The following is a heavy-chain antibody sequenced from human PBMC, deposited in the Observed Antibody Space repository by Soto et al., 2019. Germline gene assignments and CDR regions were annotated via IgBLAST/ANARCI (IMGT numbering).Heavy chain of an antibody. CDR2: IIPIFGTA. D-gene: IGHD1-26*01. Sequence: QVQLVQSGAEVKKPGSSVKVSCKASGGTFSSYSINWVRQAPGQGLEWMGEIIPIFGTANYAQKFQGRVTITADESTSTAYMELSSLRSEGTGVYYCARDGGRHSGGIDYWGQGTRVTGSS. V-gene: IGHV1-69*01. CDR3: ARDGGRHSGGIDY. CDR1: GGTFSSYS. J-gene: IGHJ4*02.